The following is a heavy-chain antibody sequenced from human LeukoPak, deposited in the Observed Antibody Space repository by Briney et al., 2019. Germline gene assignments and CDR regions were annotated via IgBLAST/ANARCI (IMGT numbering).Heavy chain of an antibody. D-gene: IGHD6-19*01. CDR3: ARGRYIRINIAVAANWFDP. V-gene: IGHV1-18*01. CDR2: ISAYNGNA. Sequence: GAAVKVSCKASGYTFTSYGISWVRQAPGQGLEWMGWISAYNGNANYAQKFQGRVTMTRNTSISTAYMELSSLRSEDTAVYYCARGRYIRINIAVAANWFDPWGQGTLVTVSS. J-gene: IGHJ5*02. CDR1: GYTFTSYG.